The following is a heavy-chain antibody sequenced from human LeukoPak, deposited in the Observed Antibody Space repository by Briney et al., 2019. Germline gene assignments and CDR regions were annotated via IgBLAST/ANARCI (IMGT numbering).Heavy chain of an antibody. J-gene: IGHJ6*03. CDR1: GGSFSNYY. V-gene: IGHV4-34*01. CDR3: ARRWNYGRNYYIDV. CDR2: INDSGRT. Sequence: SETLSLTCAAYGGSFSNYYWSWIRQPPGKGLEWIGEINDSGRTNYNPSLMSRVTVSVDTSKNQFSLRLTSVTATDTAVYYCARRWNYGRNYYIDVWGNGATVSVSS. D-gene: IGHD1-7*01.